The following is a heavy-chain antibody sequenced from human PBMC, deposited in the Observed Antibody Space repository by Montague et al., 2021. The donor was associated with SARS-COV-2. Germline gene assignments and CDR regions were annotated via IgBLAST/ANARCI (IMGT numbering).Heavy chain of an antibody. Sequence: SETLSLTCTVSGFSITSSLYYWGWIRQPPGKGLEWIGSFFYGGFTYYNPSLKSRVTISADTSKNQFSLRLTSVTAADTVVYYCARRRNPDYWGHGTLVTVSS. CDR3: ARRRNPDY. CDR1: GFSITSSLYY. CDR2: FFYGGFT. D-gene: IGHD1-14*01. V-gene: IGHV4-39*01. J-gene: IGHJ4*01.